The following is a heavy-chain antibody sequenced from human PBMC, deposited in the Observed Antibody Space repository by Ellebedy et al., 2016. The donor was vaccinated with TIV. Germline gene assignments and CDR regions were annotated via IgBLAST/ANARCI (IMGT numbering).Heavy chain of an antibody. V-gene: IGHV3-30*18. Sequence: GESLKISCAASGFTFSSYGMHWVRQAPGKGLEWVAVISYDGSNKYYADSVKGRFTISRDNSKNTLYLQMNSLRAEDTAVYYCAKDVGLGGGGQPRIQLWLVRALDIWGQGTMVTVSS. J-gene: IGHJ3*02. CDR3: AKDVGLGGGGQPRIQLWLVRALDI. CDR1: GFTFSSYG. CDR2: ISYDGSNK. D-gene: IGHD5-18*01.